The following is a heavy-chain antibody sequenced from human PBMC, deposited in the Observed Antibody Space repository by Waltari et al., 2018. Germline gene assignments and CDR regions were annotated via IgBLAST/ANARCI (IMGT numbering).Heavy chain of an antibody. V-gene: IGHV1-8*03. Sequence: QVQLVQSGAEVKKPGASVKVSCKASGYTFTSYDINWVRQATGQGLEWMGWMNPTSGNTGYAQKFQGRVTITRNTSISTAYMELSSLRSEDTAVYYCARGVSGRPPYYMDVWGKGTTVTVSS. CDR2: MNPTSGNT. CDR1: GYTFTSYD. J-gene: IGHJ6*03. D-gene: IGHD5-12*01. CDR3: ARGVSGRPPYYMDV.